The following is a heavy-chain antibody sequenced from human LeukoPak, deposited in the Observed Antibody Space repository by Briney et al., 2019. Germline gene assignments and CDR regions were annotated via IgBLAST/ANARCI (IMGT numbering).Heavy chain of an antibody. D-gene: IGHD3-22*01. Sequence: SETLSLTCTVSGGSISSYYWSWMRQPAGKGLEWIGRIYTRGSTNYNPSLKSRVTMSVDTSKNQFSLKLSSVTAADTAVYYCARGAYYYDSSGYIFDYWGQGTLVTVSS. CDR2: IYTRGST. J-gene: IGHJ4*02. V-gene: IGHV4-4*07. CDR3: ARGAYYYDSSGYIFDY. CDR1: GGSISSYY.